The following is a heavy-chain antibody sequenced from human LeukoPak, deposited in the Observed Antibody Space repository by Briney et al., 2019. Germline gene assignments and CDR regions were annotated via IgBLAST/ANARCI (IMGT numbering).Heavy chain of an antibody. CDR2: IYYSGST. CDR1: GGSISSYY. Sequence: SETLSLTCTVSGGSISSYYWSWIRQPPGKGLEWIGYIYYSGSTNYNPSLKSRVTILVDTSKNQFSLKLSSVTAADTAVYYCARGDDYSNYNWFDPWGQGTLVTVSS. CDR3: ARGDDYSNYNWFDP. V-gene: IGHV4-59*01. J-gene: IGHJ5*02. D-gene: IGHD4-11*01.